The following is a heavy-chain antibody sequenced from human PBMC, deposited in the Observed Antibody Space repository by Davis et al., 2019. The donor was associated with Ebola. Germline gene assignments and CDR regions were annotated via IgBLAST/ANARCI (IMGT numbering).Heavy chain of an antibody. CDR3: ARGGYYDSSGAFDI. CDR1: GGSISSGGYY. CDR2: IYYSGST. V-gene: IGHV4-31*03. J-gene: IGHJ3*02. Sequence: PSETLSLTCTVSGGSISSGGYYWSWIRQHPGKGLEWIGYIYYSGSTYYNPSLKSRVTISVDTSKNQFSLKLSSVTAADTAVYYCARGGYYDSSGAFDIWGQGTMVTVSS. D-gene: IGHD3-22*01.